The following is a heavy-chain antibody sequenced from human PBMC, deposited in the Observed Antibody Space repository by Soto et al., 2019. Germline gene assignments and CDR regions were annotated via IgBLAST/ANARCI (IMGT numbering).Heavy chain of an antibody. Sequence: PSETLSLTCAVSGYSISSGSDWHWIRQSPGKGLEWIGSFYYSGTTLYNPSLKSRVTISADMSKNQFSLRVTSVTAADTAVYYCARAFSGPFDIWGQGTMVTVSS. V-gene: IGHV4-38-2*01. CDR2: FYYSGTT. CDR3: ARAFSGPFDI. J-gene: IGHJ3*02. CDR1: GYSISSGSD.